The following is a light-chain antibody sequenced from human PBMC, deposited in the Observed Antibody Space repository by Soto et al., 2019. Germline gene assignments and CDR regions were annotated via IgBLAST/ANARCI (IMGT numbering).Light chain of an antibody. CDR1: QSLSSSY. V-gene: IGKV3-20*01. CDR3: QVYGSSPPYA. J-gene: IGKJ2*01. CDR2: GTS. Sequence: EIVLTQSPGTLSLSPGERATLSCRASQSLSSSYLAWYQQKPGQAPRLLIYGTSIRATGIPDRFSGSGSGTDFTLTISRLEPEDFATYYCQVYGSSPPYAFGQGSKLEIK.